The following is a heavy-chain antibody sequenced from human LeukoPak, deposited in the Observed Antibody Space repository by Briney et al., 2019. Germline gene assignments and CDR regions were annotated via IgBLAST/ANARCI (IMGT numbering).Heavy chain of an antibody. CDR2: ISAYNGNT. Sequence: ASVKVSCKASGYTFTSYGISWVRQAPGQGLEWMGWISAYNGNTNYAQKLQGRVTMTTDTSTSTAYMELRSLRSDDTAVYYCARDRGEGATTPVLFDYWGQGTLVTVSS. J-gene: IGHJ4*02. D-gene: IGHD1-26*01. CDR3: ARDRGEGATTPVLFDY. V-gene: IGHV1-18*01. CDR1: GYTFTSYG.